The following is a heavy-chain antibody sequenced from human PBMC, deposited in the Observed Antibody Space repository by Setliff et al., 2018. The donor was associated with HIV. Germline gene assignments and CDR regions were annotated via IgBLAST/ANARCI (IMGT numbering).Heavy chain of an antibody. V-gene: IGHV1-18*01. CDR2: ISGDNGNT. CDR1: GGTFSTYG. Sequence: ASVKVSCKASGGTFSTYGINWVRQAPGQGLEWMGWISGDNGNTKYAQKLQGRVTMTTDTSTSTAYMELRNLRSDDTAVYYCARVQVGDPYYSYYYMDVWGEGTTVTVSS. CDR3: ARVQVGDPYYSYYYMDV. D-gene: IGHD2-8*02. J-gene: IGHJ6*03.